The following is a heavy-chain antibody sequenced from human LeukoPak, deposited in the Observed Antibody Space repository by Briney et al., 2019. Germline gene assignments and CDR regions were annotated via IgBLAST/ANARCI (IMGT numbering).Heavy chain of an antibody. D-gene: IGHD1-26*01. CDR1: GGSISSGGYS. V-gene: IGHV4-30-4*07. CDR3: GGGGGGELLRRYYYYGMDV. Sequence: SQTLSLTCAVSGGSISSGGYSWSWIRQPPGRGLEWIGYIYYSGSTNYNPSLKSRVTISVDTSKNQFSLKLSSVTAADTAVYYWGGGGGGELLRRYYYYGMDVWGQGTTVTVSS. CDR2: IYYSGST. J-gene: IGHJ6*02.